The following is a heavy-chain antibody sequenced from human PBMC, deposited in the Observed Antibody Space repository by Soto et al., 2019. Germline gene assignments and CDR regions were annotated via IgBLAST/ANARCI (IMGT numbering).Heavy chain of an antibody. CDR1: GGSISSCGYS. J-gene: IGHJ4*02. CDR2: TYHSGNP. V-gene: IGHV4-30-2*01. D-gene: IGHD3-22*01. Sequence: SETLSLTCAVSGGSISSCGYSCNWIRQPPGKGLEWIGHTYHSGNPYYNPSLKSRVIISVDRSKNQFSLKVSSVTAADTAVYYCARETKPDYYDSSSFIDAWGPGALVTVSS. CDR3: ARETKPDYYDSSSFIDA.